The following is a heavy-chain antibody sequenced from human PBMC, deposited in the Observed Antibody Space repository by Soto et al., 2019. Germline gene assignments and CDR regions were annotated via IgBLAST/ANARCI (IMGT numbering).Heavy chain of an antibody. J-gene: IGHJ4*02. CDR2: ISYDGSNK. CDR1: GFTFSSCG. V-gene: IGHV3-30*18. CDR3: AKDRGSGWFPY. Sequence: TGGSLRLSCAASGFTFSSCGMHWVRQAPGKGLEWVAVISYDGSNKYYADSVKGRFTISRDNSKNTLYLQMNSLRAEDTAVYYCAKDRGSGWFPYWGQGTLVTVSS. D-gene: IGHD6-19*01.